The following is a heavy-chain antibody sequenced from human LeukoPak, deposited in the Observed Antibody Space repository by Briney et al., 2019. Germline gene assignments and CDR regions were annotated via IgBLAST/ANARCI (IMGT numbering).Heavy chain of an antibody. CDR3: ARDSETETGWYYYGMDV. Sequence: PGGSLRLSCAASGFIVSSNYMNWVRQAPGKGLEWVAVLYSGGSAYYADSVKGRFTISRDNSKNTLYLQIYSPRAEDTAIYYCARDSETETGWYYYGMDVWGQGTTVTVSS. CDR1: GFIVSSNY. J-gene: IGHJ6*02. CDR2: LYSGGSA. V-gene: IGHV3-53*01. D-gene: IGHD1-1*01.